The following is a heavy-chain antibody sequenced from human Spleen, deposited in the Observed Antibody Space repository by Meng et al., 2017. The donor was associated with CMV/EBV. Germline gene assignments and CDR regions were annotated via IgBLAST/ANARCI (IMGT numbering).Heavy chain of an antibody. D-gene: IGHD1-26*01. CDR1: GFTFSNFG. V-gene: IGHV3-30*02. J-gene: IGHJ5*02. Sequence: GESLKISCAASGFTFSNFGMHWVRQAPGKGLEWVAFIWNDGGDEYYADSVKGRFTISRDNSKNTLYLQMNSLRAEDTALYYCARENIGTVGSTNWFDPWGQGALVTVSS. CDR3: ARENIGTVGSTNWFDP. CDR2: IWNDGGDE.